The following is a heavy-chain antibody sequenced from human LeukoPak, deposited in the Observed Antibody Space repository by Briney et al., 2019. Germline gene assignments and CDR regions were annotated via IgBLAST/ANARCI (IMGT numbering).Heavy chain of an antibody. CDR2: IKQDGSEK. J-gene: IGHJ4*02. V-gene: IGHV3-7*01. D-gene: IGHD1-7*01. Sequence: GGSLRLSCAASGFTFSSYWMSWVRQAPGKGLEWVANIKQDGSEKYYVDSVKGRFTISRDNAKNSLYLQMNSLRAEDTAVYYCARDSPNWSYVFPDYWGQGTLVTVSS. CDR3: ARDSPNWSYVFPDY. CDR1: GFTFSSYW.